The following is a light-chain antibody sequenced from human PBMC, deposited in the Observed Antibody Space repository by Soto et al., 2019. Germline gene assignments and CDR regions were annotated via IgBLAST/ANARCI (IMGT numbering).Light chain of an antibody. Sequence: DIQITQSHTTLSGSVGNRVTITCRASHTISSWLAWYQQKPGKAPKLLIYKASTLKSGVPSRFSGSGSGTEFTLTISSLQPDDFATYYCQHYNSYSEAFGQGTKVDIK. CDR3: QHYNSYSEA. V-gene: IGKV1-5*03. CDR1: HTISSW. CDR2: KAS. J-gene: IGKJ1*01.